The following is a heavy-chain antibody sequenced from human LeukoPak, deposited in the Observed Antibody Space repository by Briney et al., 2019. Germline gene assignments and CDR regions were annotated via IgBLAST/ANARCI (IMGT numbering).Heavy chain of an antibody. V-gene: IGHV3-21*01. J-gene: IGHJ3*02. CDR1: GFTFSSYS. Sequence: GGSLRLSCAASGFTFSSYSMNWVRGAPGGGREWFSPFCSSGIFIYYADSVKGRFTISRDNARTSLFLQMNSLRAEDTAVYYCARDLRYCSSASCSENGAFDIWGQGTMVTVSS. D-gene: IGHD2-2*01. CDR2: FCSSGIFI. CDR3: ARDLRYCSSASCSENGAFDI.